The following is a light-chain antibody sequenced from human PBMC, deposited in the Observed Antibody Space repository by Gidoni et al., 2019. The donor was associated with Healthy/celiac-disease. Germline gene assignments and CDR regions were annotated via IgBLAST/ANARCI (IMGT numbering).Light chain of an antibody. J-gene: IGKJ4*01. Sequence: DIQMTQPPSSLSASVGDRVTITCQASQDISNYLNWYQQKPGKAPKLLIYDASNLETGVPSRFSGSGSGTDFTFTISSLQPEDIAIYYCQQYDNLPVTFGGGTKVEIK. CDR1: QDISNY. CDR3: QQYDNLPVT. V-gene: IGKV1-33*01. CDR2: DAS.